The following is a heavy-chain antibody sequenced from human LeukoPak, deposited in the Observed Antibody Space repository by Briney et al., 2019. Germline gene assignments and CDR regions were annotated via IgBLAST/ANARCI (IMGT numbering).Heavy chain of an antibody. CDR2: INPNSGGT. D-gene: IGHD3-10*01. Sequence: ASVKVSRKASGYTFTGYYMHWVRQAPGQGLEWMGRINPNSGGTNYAQKFQGRVTMTRDTSISTAYMELSRLRSDDTAVYYCARVGTMVRGVPRVGFDYWGQGTLVTVSS. V-gene: IGHV1-2*06. CDR3: ARVGTMVRGVPRVGFDY. CDR1: GYTFTGYY. J-gene: IGHJ4*02.